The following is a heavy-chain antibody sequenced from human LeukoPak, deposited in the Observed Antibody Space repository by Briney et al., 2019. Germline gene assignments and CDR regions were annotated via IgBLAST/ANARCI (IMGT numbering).Heavy chain of an antibody. D-gene: IGHD5/OR15-5a*01. CDR2: ISGSGGST. Sequence: PGGSLRLSXAASGFTFSGHAMRWVRQTPGKGLEWISVISGSGGSTYYADSAKGRFPISWDNSRNTLYLQMNRRRAEDTAVYYCTKDPFSHNVYDRFDYWGQGTLVTVSS. V-gene: IGHV3-23*01. CDR1: GFTFSGHA. J-gene: IGHJ4*02. CDR3: TKDPFSHNVYDRFDY.